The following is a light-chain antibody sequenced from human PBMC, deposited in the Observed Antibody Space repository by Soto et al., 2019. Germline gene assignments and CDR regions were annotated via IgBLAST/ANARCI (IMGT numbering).Light chain of an antibody. J-gene: IGKJ1*01. CDR2: GAS. CDR3: QQYNNWPPDRT. Sequence: EIVMTQSPATLSASPGERATLSCRASQSVGSNLAWYQQKPGQAPRLLSYGASTRATGIPARFSGSGSGTEFTLTISSLQSEDFAIYFCQQYNNWPPDRTFGQGTKVEIK. V-gene: IGKV3-15*01. CDR1: QSVGSN.